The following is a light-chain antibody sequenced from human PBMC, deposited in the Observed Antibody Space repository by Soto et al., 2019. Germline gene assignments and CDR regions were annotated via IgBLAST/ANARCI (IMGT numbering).Light chain of an antibody. CDR1: QNIRTN. CDR3: QQYHNWLT. V-gene: IGKV3-15*01. J-gene: IGKJ4*01. Sequence: EIVMTQSPATLSVSPGERATLSCRASQNIRTNLAWYQQRPGQAPRLLIYGASTRATGIPARFSGSGSGPEFTLTISSLQSEDSAVYYCQQYHNWLTFGGGTKVEIK. CDR2: GAS.